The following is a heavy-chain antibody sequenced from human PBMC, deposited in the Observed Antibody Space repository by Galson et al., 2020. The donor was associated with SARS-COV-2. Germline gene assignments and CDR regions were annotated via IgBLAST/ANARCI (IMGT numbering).Heavy chain of an antibody. J-gene: IGHJ4*02. Sequence: GESLKISCEASAFSVNSYGMHWVRQAPGKGLEWVAVISYGGRNKFYGDFVMGRFTISRDNPMKTLYLQMNSLRPEDTAVYYCARDSSRENYLEVWGQGTLVTVSS. CDR1: AFSVNSYG. V-gene: IGHV3-30*03. D-gene: IGHD3-10*01. CDR3: ARDSSRENYLEV. CDR2: ISYGGRNK.